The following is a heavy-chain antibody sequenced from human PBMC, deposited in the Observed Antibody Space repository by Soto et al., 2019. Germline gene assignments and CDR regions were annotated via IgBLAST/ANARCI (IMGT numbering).Heavy chain of an antibody. Sequence: SETLSLTCSVSGGSVNDHYWSWIRQPPGKSLEWVAFIYHSGGTDYSPSLQSRVSLSVDTSKNQFSLRLDSVTAADTAVYFCARAHAPTLPFDSWGQGTLVTVSS. D-gene: IGHD2-15*01. CDR2: IYHSGGT. V-gene: IGHV4-59*02. J-gene: IGHJ4*01. CDR1: GGSVNDHY. CDR3: ARAHAPTLPFDS.